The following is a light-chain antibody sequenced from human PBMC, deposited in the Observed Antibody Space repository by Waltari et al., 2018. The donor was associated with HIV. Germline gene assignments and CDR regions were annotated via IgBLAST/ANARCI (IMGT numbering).Light chain of an antibody. CDR2: STN. J-gene: IGLJ3*02. CDR1: SGSVSTSYY. V-gene: IGLV8-61*01. Sequence: QTVVTQEPSFSVSPGGTVTLTCGFGSGSVSTSYYPSWYQQTPGQAPRTLIHSTNTRSSGVPDRFSGSIVGNKAALTITGAQADDESDYYCVLYMGSGLWVFGGGTKLTVL. CDR3: VLYMGSGLWV.